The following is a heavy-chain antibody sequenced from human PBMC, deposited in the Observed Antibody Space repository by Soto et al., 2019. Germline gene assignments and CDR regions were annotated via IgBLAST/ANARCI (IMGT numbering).Heavy chain of an antibody. Sequence: ASVKVSCKASGDTFTSYDINWVRQATGQGLEWMGWMNPNSGNTGYAQKFQGRVTMTRNTSISTAYMELSSLRSEDTAVYDCARVYGTVAHFAFLGQGTLVPVSP. V-gene: IGHV1-8*01. CDR2: MNPNSGNT. CDR3: ARVYGTVAHFAF. J-gene: IGHJ4*02. CDR1: GDTFTSYD. D-gene: IGHD4-17*01.